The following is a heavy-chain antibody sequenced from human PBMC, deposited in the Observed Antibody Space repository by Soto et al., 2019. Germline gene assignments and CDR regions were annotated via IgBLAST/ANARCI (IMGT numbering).Heavy chain of an antibody. D-gene: IGHD3-16*02. J-gene: IGHJ3*02. Sequence: PGGSLRLSCAASGFTFSNAWMNWVRQAPGKGLEWVGRIKSKTDGGTTDYAAPVKGRFTISRDDSKNTLYLQMNSLKTEDTAVYYCTTRPYDYVWGSYRSQQGTPDDAFDIWGQGTMVTV. CDR3: TTRPYDYVWGSYRSQQGTPDDAFDI. CDR1: GFTFSNAW. V-gene: IGHV3-15*07. CDR2: IKSKTDGGTT.